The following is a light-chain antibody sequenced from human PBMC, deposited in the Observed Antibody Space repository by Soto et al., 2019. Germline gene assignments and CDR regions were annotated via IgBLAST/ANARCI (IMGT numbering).Light chain of an antibody. Sequence: QSALTQPRAVSASPGQSVTISCTGTSSDVGRYDYVSWYQQHPGKAPKLMSYEVSNRPSGVSNRFSGSKSGNTASLTISGLQADDEADYYCNSHTSSNTRVFGTGTKVTVL. CDR3: NSHTSSNTRV. V-gene: IGLV2-14*01. CDR2: EVS. CDR1: SSDVGRYDY. J-gene: IGLJ1*01.